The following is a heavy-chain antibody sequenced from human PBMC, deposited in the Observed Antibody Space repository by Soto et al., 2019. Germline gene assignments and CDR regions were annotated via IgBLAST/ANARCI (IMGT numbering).Heavy chain of an antibody. V-gene: IGHV3-33*01. CDR2: IWYDGSNK. CDR1: GFTFSSYG. Sequence: SLRLSCAASGFTFSSYGMHWVRQAPGKGLEWVAVIWYDGSNKYYADSVKGRFTISRDNSKNTLYLQMNSLRAEDTAVYYCARGRDYDFWSAVDVWGKGTTVTVSS. CDR3: ARGRDYDFWSAVDV. J-gene: IGHJ6*04. D-gene: IGHD3-3*01.